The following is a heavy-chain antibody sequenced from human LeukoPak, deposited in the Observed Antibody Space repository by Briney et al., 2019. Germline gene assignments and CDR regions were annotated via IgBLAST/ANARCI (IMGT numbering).Heavy chain of an antibody. J-gene: IGHJ6*02. V-gene: IGHV3-48*01. CDR3: ARVGVRLYYYYGMDV. Sequence: PGRSLRLSCAASGFTFSSYSMNWVRQAPGKGLEWVSYISSSSSTIYYADSVKGRFTISRDNAKNSLYLQMNSLRAEDTAVYYCARVGVRLYYYYGMDVWGQGTTVTVSS. CDR1: GFTFSSYS. D-gene: IGHD2-21*02. CDR2: ISSSSSTI.